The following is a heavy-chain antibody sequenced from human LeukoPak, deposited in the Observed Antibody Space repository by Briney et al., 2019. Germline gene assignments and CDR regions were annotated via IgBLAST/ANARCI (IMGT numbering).Heavy chain of an antibody. J-gene: IGHJ4*02. CDR3: AKDLEYCSSTGSCPSFYFDY. CDR2: ISGSGGST. V-gene: IGHV3-23*01. CDR1: GFTFSSYA. D-gene: IGHD2-2*01. Sequence: GGSLRLSCAASGFTFSSYAMSWVRQAPGKGLEWVSAISGSGGSTYYADSVKGRFTISIDNSKNTLYLQMNSLRAEDTAVYYCAKDLEYCSSTGSCPSFYFDYWGQGTLVTVSS.